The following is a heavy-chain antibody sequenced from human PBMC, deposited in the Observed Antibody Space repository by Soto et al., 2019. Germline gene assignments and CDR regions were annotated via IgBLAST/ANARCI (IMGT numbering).Heavy chain of an antibody. V-gene: IGHV2-5*02. D-gene: IGHD3-3*02. J-gene: IGHJ4*02. CDR2: IYWDDNK. CDR3: AHRSSISLFDY. CDR1: GFSPSTTGVG. Sequence: QITLKESGPTLVQPTQTLTLTCAFSGFSPSTTGVGVGWIRQPPGKALEWLVVIYWDDNKRYSPSLKTRLTITKDTSKNQVVLTMANMDPVDTATYYCAHRSSISLFDYWGQGALVTVSS.